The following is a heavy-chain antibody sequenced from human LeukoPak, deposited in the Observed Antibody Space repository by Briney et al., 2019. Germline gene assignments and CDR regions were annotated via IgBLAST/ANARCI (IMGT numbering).Heavy chain of an antibody. CDR2: ISGSGGST. CDR3: AKVTLLWFGESNFDY. CDR1: GFTFSSYA. D-gene: IGHD3-10*01. Sequence: PGGSLRLSCAASGFTFSSYAMSWVRQAPGKGLEWVSAISGSGGSTYYADSVKGRFTISRDNSKNTLYLQMNSLRAEDTAVYCCAKVTLLWFGESNFDYWGQGTLVTVSS. J-gene: IGHJ4*02. V-gene: IGHV3-23*01.